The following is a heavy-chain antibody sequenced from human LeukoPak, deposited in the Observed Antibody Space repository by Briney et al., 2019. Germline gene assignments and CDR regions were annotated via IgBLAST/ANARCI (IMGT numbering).Heavy chain of an antibody. CDR1: GGSISSNSYL. CDR3: AREFSSGWARWFDP. J-gene: IGHJ5*02. V-gene: IGHV4-39*07. CDR2: IYYSGST. Sequence: SETLSLTCTVSGGSISSNSYLWGWIRQPPGKGLEWIGSIYYSGSTYYNPSLKSRVTISVDMSKNHFSLELSSVTAADTAIYYCAREFSSGWARWFDPWGQGILVTVSS. D-gene: IGHD6-19*01.